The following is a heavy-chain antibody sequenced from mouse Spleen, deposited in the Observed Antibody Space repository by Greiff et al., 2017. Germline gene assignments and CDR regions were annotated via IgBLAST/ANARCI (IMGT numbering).Heavy chain of an antibody. CDR2: IRNKANGYTT. J-gene: IGHJ3*01. Sequence: EVQGVESGGGLVQPGGSLSLSCAASGFTFTDYYMSWVRQPPGKALEWLGFIRNKANGYTTEYSASVKGRFTISRDNSQSILYLQMNALRAEDSATYYCARPYGNYVGFFAYWGQGTLVTVSA. CDR1: GFTFTDYY. D-gene: IGHD2-10*02. CDR3: ARPYGNYVGFFAY. V-gene: IGHV7-3*01.